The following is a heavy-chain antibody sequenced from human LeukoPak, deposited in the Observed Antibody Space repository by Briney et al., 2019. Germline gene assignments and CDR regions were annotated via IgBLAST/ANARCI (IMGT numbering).Heavy chain of an antibody. CDR3: ARDPRDYDILTGYRPHSNWFDP. CDR1: GYTFTGYY. J-gene: IGHJ5*02. Sequence: ASVKVSCKASGYTFTGYYMHWVRQAPGQGLEWMGWINPNSGGTNYAQKFQGRVTMTRDTSISTAYMELSRLRSDDTAVYYCARDPRDYDILTGYRPHSNWFDPWGQGTLVTVSS. V-gene: IGHV1-2*02. CDR2: INPNSGGT. D-gene: IGHD3-9*01.